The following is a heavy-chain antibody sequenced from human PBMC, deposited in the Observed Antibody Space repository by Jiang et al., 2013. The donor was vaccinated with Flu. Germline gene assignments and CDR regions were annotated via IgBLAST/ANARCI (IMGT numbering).Heavy chain of an antibody. V-gene: IGHV3-7*03. J-gene: IGHJ4*02. Sequence: YWMSWVRQAPGKGLEWVANINQDGSEKNYVDSVKGRFTISRDNAEKSLDLQMNSLRAEDTAVYYCAREVVGSPLVSNYWGQGTLVTVSS. D-gene: IGHD2-15*01. CDR2: INQDGSEK. CDR3: AREVVGSPLVSNY. CDR1: YW.